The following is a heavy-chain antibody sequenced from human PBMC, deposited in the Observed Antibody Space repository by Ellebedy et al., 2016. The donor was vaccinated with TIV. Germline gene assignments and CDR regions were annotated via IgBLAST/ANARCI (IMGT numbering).Heavy chain of an antibody. J-gene: IGHJ5*02. CDR1: GYSFTNYW. CDR2: IDPSDSYT. Sequence: GGSLRLSCQGSGYSFTNYWISWVRQMPGKGLEWMGTIDPSDSYTTYSPSFEGHVNISVDKSISTAYLQWGSLKASDTAMYYCARGPGSSGYYAWFDPWGQGTLVTVSS. CDR3: ARGPGSSGYYAWFDP. V-gene: IGHV5-10-1*01. D-gene: IGHD3-22*01.